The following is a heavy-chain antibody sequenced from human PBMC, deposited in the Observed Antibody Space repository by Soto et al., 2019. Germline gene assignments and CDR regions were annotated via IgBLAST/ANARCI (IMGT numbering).Heavy chain of an antibody. V-gene: IGHV1-2*02. CDR1: GYTFTGYY. Sequence: ASVKVSCKASGYTFTGYYMHWVRQAPGQGLEWMGWINPNSGGTNYAQKFQGRVTMTRDTSISTAYMELSRLRSDDTAVYYCARAAIAYSSGWYSSEWFDPWGQGTLVTVSS. J-gene: IGHJ5*02. D-gene: IGHD6-19*01. CDR3: ARAAIAYSSGWYSSEWFDP. CDR2: INPNSGGT.